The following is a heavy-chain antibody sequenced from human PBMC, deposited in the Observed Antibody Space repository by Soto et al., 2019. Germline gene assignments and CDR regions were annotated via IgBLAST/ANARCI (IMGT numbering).Heavy chain of an antibody. Sequence: PSESLSLSCPVSGCSISSGGYYWSWIRQHPGKGLEWIGYIYYSGSTYYNPPLKSRVTISVDTSKNQFSLKLSSVTAADTAVYYWARSGWELQGAFDIWGQGPMVTVSS. CDR2: IYYSGST. V-gene: IGHV4-31*03. CDR3: ARSGWELQGAFDI. D-gene: IGHD1-26*01. J-gene: IGHJ3*02. CDR1: GCSISSGGYY.